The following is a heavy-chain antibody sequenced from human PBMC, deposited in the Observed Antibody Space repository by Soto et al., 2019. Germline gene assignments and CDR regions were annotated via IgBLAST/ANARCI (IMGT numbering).Heavy chain of an antibody. D-gene: IGHD5-18*01. CDR1: GCSISNYY. CDR3: ARHRYSYGVYYFDY. Sequence: SETLSLTCIVSGCSISNYYWSWIRQPPGKGLEWIGYIYYSGSTNYNPSLTSRVTISVGTSKNQFSLKLSSVTAADTAVYYCARHRYSYGVYYFDYWGQGTLVTVSS. J-gene: IGHJ4*02. V-gene: IGHV4-59*08. CDR2: IYYSGST.